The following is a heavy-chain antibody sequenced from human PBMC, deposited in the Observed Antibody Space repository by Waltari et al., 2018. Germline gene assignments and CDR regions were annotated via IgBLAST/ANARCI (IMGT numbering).Heavy chain of an antibody. J-gene: IGHJ4*02. CDR1: GDSVTSANW. CDR3: ARDRGRGLYLDV. CDR2: VLSTGKT. D-gene: IGHD2-15*01. Sequence: QLQESGPGLVKPSGTLSPSSAVPGDSVTSANWWSWVRQSPQRGLEWIGQVLSTGKTNYSPSFASRVTMSLDASNNQFSLKVTSATAADTAVYYCARDRGRGLYLDVWGPGTLVTVSP. V-gene: IGHV4-4*02.